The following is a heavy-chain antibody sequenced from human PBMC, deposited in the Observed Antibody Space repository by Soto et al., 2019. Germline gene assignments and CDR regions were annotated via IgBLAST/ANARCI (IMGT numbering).Heavy chain of an antibody. D-gene: IGHD5-18*01. V-gene: IGHV3-7*01. J-gene: IGHJ6*03. CDR1: GFTFSSYW. CDR3: ASPPTNTAMVYYYYYMDV. CDR2: IKQDGSEK. Sequence: GGSLRLSCAASGFTFSSYWMSWVRQAPGKGLEWVANIKQDGSEKYYVDSVKGRFTISRDNAKNSLYLQMNSLRAEDTAVYYCASPPTNTAMVYYYYYMDVWGKGTTVTVSS.